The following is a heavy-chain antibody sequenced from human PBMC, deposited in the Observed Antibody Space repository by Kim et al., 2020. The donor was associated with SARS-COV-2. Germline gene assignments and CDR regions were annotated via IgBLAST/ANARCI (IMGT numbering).Heavy chain of an antibody. Sequence: SETLSLTCTVSGGSISSSSYYWGWIRQPPGKGLEWIGSIYYSGSTYYNPSLKSRVTISVDTSKNQFSLKLSSVTAADPAVYYCARLLWFGESYYFDYWGQGTLVTVSS. CDR2: IYYSGST. CDR1: GGSISSSSYY. J-gene: IGHJ4*02. V-gene: IGHV4-39*01. D-gene: IGHD3-10*01. CDR3: ARLLWFGESYYFDY.